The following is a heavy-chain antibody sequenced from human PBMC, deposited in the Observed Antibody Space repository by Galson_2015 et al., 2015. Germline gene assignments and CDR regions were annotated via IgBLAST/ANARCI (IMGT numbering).Heavy chain of an antibody. CDR1: GFTFSSYG. D-gene: IGHD2-2*01. V-gene: IGHV3-30*18. CDR3: AKDQSYARPYYYYYYGMDV. J-gene: IGHJ6*02. Sequence: SLRLSCAASGFTFSSYGMHWVRQAPGKGLEWVAVISHHGSNKYYADSVKGRFTISRDNSKNTLYPQMNSLRAEDTAIYYCAKDQSYARPYYYYYYGMDVWGQGTTVTVSS. CDR2: ISHHGSNK.